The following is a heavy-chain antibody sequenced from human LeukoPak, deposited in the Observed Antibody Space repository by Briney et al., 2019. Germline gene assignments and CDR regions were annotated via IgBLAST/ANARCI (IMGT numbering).Heavy chain of an antibody. V-gene: IGHV3-30*03. CDR2: ISNDGSKT. Sequence: GRSLRLSCAASGFTFSSDGMHWVRQAPGKGLEWVAVISNDGSKTYYADSVKGRFTISRDNSKNTLYLQMSSLRAEDTAVYYCARDLRFGPPFGDRGGFDPWGQGTLVTVSS. CDR3: ARDLRFGPPFGDRGGFDP. D-gene: IGHD3-10*01. J-gene: IGHJ5*02. CDR1: GFTFSSDG.